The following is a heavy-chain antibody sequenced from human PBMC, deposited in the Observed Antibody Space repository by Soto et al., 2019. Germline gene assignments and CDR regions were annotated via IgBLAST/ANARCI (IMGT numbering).Heavy chain of an antibody. V-gene: IGHV4-30-2*01. Sequence: SETLSLTCAVSGGSISSAGYSWSWIRQPPEKGLQWIGFIYQSGSTYYNPSLKSRVTISVDMSQNQFSLNLNYVTAADTAVYYCARDLWGYCGTDCYPLDVWGQGTTVTVSS. D-gene: IGHD2-21*02. CDR1: GGSISSAGYS. CDR2: IYQSGST. J-gene: IGHJ6*02. CDR3: ARDLWGYCGTDCYPLDV.